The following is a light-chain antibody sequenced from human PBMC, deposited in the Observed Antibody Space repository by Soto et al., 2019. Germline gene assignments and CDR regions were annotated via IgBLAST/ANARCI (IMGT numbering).Light chain of an antibody. Sequence: DIVMTQSPDSLAVSLGERATINCKSSQSVLYSSNNKNYLAWYQQRPGQPPKLLIYWVSTRESGVPDRFSGTGSGTDFTVNIPCLQDDEVAGYSSKQYESTPLTFGNQTKLEI. V-gene: IGKV4-1*01. CDR1: QSVLYSSNNKNY. CDR3: KQYESTPLT. J-gene: IGKJ2*01. CDR2: WVS.